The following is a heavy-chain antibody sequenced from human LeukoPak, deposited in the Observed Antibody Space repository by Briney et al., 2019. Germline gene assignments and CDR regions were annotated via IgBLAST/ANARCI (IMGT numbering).Heavy chain of an antibody. J-gene: IGHJ5*02. D-gene: IGHD1/OR15-1a*01. Sequence: QAGGSLRLSCAASGFTFSTSGMHWVRQAPGKGLEWVAFIRYDGSNKYYGDSVKGRFTISRDNSKNTLSLQMNNVRAEDTAVYYCVFVKRNTNWFDPWGQGTLVTVSS. CDR1: GFTFSTSG. V-gene: IGHV3-30*02. CDR2: IRYDGSNK. CDR3: VFVKRNTNWFDP.